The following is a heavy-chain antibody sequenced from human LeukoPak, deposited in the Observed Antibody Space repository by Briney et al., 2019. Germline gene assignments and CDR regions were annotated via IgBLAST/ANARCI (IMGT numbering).Heavy chain of an antibody. J-gene: IGHJ4*02. Sequence: GESLKISCKGFGYSFTNYRIGWVRQMPGKGLEWVGITYPVDSDTRYSPAFQGQVTVSADKSISTAYLQWSSLKASDTAMYYCVRHRAFSTWSNFDFWGQGTLVTVSS. D-gene: IGHD2-2*01. V-gene: IGHV5-51*01. CDR1: GYSFTNYR. CDR3: VRHRAFSTWSNFDF. CDR2: TYPVDSDT.